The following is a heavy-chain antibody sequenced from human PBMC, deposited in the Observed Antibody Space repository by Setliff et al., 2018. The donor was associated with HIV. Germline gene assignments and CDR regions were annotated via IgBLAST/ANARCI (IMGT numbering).Heavy chain of an antibody. Sequence: ASVKVSCKASGYTFTDYYIHWVRQAPGLGLEWMGWIDPKSGDAACPQKFQAWVTLTRDTSIRTAYMQLSRLRPDDTAVYYCARAIPGHSFGYDYFDYWGQGTLVTVSS. CDR1: GYTFTDYY. J-gene: IGHJ4*02. CDR2: IDPKSGDA. CDR3: ARAIPGHSFGYDYFDY. D-gene: IGHD5-18*01. V-gene: IGHV1-2*04.